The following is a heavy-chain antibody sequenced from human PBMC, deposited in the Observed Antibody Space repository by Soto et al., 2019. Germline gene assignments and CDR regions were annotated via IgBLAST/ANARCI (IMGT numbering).Heavy chain of an antibody. CDR2: IIPIFGTA. CDR1: GGTFSSYA. V-gene: IGHV1-69*06. Sequence: QVQLVQSGAEVKKPGSSVKVSCKASGGTFSSYAISWVRQAPGQGLEWMGGIIPIFGTANYAQKFQGRVTITADKSTSRAYMELSSLRSEDTAVYYCGRGPGVYSSSGTLYYYFGMDGWGQGTTVTVSS. J-gene: IGHJ6*02. CDR3: GRGPGVYSSSGTLYYYFGMDG. D-gene: IGHD6-6*01.